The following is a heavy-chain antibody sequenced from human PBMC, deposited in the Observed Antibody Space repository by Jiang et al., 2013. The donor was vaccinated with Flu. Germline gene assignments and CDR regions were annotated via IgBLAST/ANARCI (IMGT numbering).Heavy chain of an antibody. J-gene: IGHJ4*02. Sequence: SLKISCKGSGYSFTSYWIGWVRQMPGKGLEWMGIIYPGDSDTRYSPSFQGQVTISADKSISTAYLQWSSLKASDTAMYYCARGGYYYDSSGYFPFDYWGQGTLVTVSS. CDR1: GYSFTSYW. CDR3: ARGGYYYDSSGYFPFDY. V-gene: IGHV5-51*01. CDR2: IYPGDSDT. D-gene: IGHD3-22*01.